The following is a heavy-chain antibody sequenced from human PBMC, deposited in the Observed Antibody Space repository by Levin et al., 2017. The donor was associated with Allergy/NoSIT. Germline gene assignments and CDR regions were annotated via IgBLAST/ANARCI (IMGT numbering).Heavy chain of an antibody. CDR3: AKDTTGWMSTTYYNAFEV. CDR2: IIYDGGNK. Sequence: AGESLKISCVASGFRFSSYGMHWVRQAPGKGLEWVALIIYDGGNKDYADSVKGRFAISRDNSKNTLYLEMHSLRAEDTAIYYYAKDTTGWMSTTYYNAFEVWGQGAMVTVSS. J-gene: IGHJ3*01. CDR1: GFRFSSYG. V-gene: IGHV3-30*18. D-gene: IGHD3-10*01.